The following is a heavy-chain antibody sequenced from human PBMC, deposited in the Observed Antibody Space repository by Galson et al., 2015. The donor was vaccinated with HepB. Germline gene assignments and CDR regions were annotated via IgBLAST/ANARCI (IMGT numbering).Heavy chain of an antibody. CDR3: AREGIAAPANPVGY. CDR1: GGTFRTYT. CDR2: ITPMFGTA. D-gene: IGHD6-13*01. V-gene: IGHV1-69*13. Sequence: SVKVSCKASGGTFRTYTISWVRQAPGQGLEWMGGITPMFGTAKYAQKFQGRVMITADESRSTVYMELSSLRSEDTAVYYCAREGIAAPANPVGYWGQGTQVTVSS. J-gene: IGHJ4*02.